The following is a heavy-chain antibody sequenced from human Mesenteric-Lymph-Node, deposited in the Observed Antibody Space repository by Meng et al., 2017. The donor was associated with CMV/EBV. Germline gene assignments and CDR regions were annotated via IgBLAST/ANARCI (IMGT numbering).Heavy chain of an antibody. CDR3: AKDHDYGGLQGYPFDY. V-gene: IGHV3-30*02. Sequence: GFTFSSYGMHWVRQAPGKGLEWVAFIRYDGSNKYYADSVKGRFTISRDNSKNTLYLQMNSLRAEDTAVYYCAKDHDYGGLQGYPFDYWGQGTLVTVSS. CDR1: GFTFSSYG. J-gene: IGHJ4*02. D-gene: IGHD4-23*01. CDR2: IRYDGSNK.